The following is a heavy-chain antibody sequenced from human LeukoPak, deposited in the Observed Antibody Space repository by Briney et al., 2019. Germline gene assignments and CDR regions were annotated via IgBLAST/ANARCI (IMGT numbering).Heavy chain of an antibody. V-gene: IGHV3-48*04. J-gene: IGHJ5*02. CDR2: ISSSGSTI. Sequence: GGSLRLSCAASGFTFSSYSMNWIRQAPGKGLEWVSYISSSGSTIYYADSVKGRFTISRDNAKNSLYLQMNSLRAEDTAVYYCARDSGYDFNWFDPWGQGTLVTVSS. D-gene: IGHD5-12*01. CDR1: GFTFSSYS. CDR3: ARDSGYDFNWFDP.